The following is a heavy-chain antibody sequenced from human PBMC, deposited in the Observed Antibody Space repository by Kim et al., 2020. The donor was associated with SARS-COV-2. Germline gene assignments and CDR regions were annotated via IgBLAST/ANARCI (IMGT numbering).Heavy chain of an antibody. CDR2: IYHSGST. D-gene: IGHD3-16*01. CDR1: GYSISSGYY. V-gene: IGHV4-38-2*02. CDR3: AREVYDYVWGSSIDY. J-gene: IGHJ4*02. Sequence: SETLSLTCTVSGYSISSGYYWGWIRQPPGKGLEWIGSIYHSGSTYYNPSLKSRVTISVDTSKNQFSLKLSSVTAADTAVYYCAREVYDYVWGSSIDYWGQGTLVTVSS.